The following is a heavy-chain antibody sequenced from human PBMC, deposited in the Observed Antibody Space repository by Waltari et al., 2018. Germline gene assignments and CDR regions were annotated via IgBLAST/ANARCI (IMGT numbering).Heavy chain of an antibody. Sequence: QVQLQESGPGLVKPSQTLSLTCTVSGGSLNSGRYSWSWIRQPAGKGLEWIGLIYTSGNTKYNPSLKRRVTISLDTSNNQFSLSLGSVTAADTAVYYCARGDGDGANFYFDYWGQGTLVTGSS. J-gene: IGHJ4*02. CDR1: GGSLNSGRYS. D-gene: IGHD1-1*01. CDR3: ARGDGDGANFYFDY. CDR2: IYTSGNT. V-gene: IGHV4-61*02.